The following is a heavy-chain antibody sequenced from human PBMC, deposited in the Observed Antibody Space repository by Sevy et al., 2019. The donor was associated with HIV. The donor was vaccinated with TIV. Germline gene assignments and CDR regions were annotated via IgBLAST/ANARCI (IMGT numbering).Heavy chain of an antibody. CDR2: IYPGDSVP. CDR3: ARLREEGDYFDY. D-gene: IGHD1-26*01. CDR1: GNSFSTYW. J-gene: IGHJ4*02. Sequence: GESLKISCKGSGNSFSTYWIAWVRQMPGKGLEWMGIIYPGDSVPRYRPSFQGHVIISADKSINTAYLQWSCLEASDTAIYYCARLREEGDYFDYWGQGTLVTGSS. V-gene: IGHV5-51*01.